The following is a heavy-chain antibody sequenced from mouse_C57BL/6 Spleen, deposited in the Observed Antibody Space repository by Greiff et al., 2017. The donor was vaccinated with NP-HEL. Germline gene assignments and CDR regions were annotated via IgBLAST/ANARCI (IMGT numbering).Heavy chain of an antibody. V-gene: IGHV5-17*01. Sequence: EVKLVESGGGLVKPGGSLKLSCAASGFTFSDYGMHWVRQAPEKGLEWVAYISSGSSTIYYADKVKGRFTFSRDNAKNTLFLQMTRLRSEDTDMYYCARTTVFDSWGQGTTLTVSS. CDR2: ISSGSSTI. J-gene: IGHJ2*01. CDR3: ARTTVFDS. CDR1: GFTFSDYG. D-gene: IGHD1-1*01.